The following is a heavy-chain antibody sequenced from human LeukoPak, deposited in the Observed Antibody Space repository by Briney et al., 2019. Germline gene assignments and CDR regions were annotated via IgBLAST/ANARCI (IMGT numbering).Heavy chain of an antibody. CDR3: ARSRLNYGDYVSSGFDY. D-gene: IGHD4-17*01. Sequence: ASVKVSCKASGGTFSSYAISWVRQAPGQGLEWMGGIIPIFGTANYAQKFQGRVTITTDESTSTAYMELSSLRSEDTAVYYCARSRLNYGDYVSSGFDYWGQGTLVTVSS. CDR2: IIPIFGTA. J-gene: IGHJ4*02. CDR1: GGTFSSYA. V-gene: IGHV1-69*05.